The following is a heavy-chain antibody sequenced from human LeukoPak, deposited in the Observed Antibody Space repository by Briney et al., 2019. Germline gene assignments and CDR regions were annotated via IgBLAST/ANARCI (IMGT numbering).Heavy chain of an antibody. CDR1: GFTFSRYW. CDR2: INSDGSSP. V-gene: IGHV3-74*01. J-gene: IGHJ2*01. D-gene: IGHD4-23*01. CDR3: AKNNDYGGSYWYFDL. Sequence: GGSLRLSCAASGFTFSRYWMHWVRQAPGKGLVWVARINSDGSSPSYADSVKGRFTISRDNAKNTLYLQMNSLRVEDTAVYYCAKNNDYGGSYWYFDLWGRGTLVTVSS.